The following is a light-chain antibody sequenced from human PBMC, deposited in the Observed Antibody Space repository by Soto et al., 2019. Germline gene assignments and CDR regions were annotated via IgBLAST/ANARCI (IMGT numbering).Light chain of an antibody. Sequence: EIVLTQSPDTLSLSPGESATLSCRASQSVRSCDLAWYQKTPGQTSRLRIYAASSRATGIPDRFSGRGSGTEFSLTISRPEAEDFAVYYCQQYGRSPRTFGQGTEVDI. CDR2: AAS. V-gene: IGKV3-20*01. CDR1: QSVRSCD. CDR3: QQYGRSPRT. J-gene: IGKJ1*01.